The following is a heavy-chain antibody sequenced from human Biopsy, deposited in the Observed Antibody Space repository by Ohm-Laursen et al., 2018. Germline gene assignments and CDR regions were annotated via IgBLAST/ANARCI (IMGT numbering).Heavy chain of an antibody. CDR3: ARGSNDFGGLYFPR. Sequence: GTLALTCTGSGGALTGHDWTWIRQPPGKGLEWIGHISYTGYTSYNASLKSRVTISVDTSRNHFSLRLSSLTAADTAVYYCARGSNDFGGLYFPRWGQGTLLTVSS. V-gene: IGHV4-59*11. CDR2: ISYTGYT. CDR1: GGALTGHD. J-gene: IGHJ4*02. D-gene: IGHD4-23*01.